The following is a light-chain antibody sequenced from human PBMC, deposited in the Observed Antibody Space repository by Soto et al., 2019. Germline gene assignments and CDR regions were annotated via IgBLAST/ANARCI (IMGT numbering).Light chain of an antibody. CDR2: YDS. CDR1: NIGSKR. CDR3: QVWDSSSDHPV. Sequence: SYELTQPPSVSVAPGQTARITCGGNNIGSKRVHWYQQRPGQAPVLFISYDSDRPSGIPERFSGSNSGNTATLTISGVEAGDEADYYCQVWDSSSDHPVFGGGTKVTVL. J-gene: IGLJ3*02. V-gene: IGLV3-21*04.